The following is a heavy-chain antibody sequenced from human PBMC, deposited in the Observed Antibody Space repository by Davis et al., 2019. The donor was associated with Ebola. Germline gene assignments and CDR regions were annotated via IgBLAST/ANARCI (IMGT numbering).Heavy chain of an antibody. CDR2: IHYSGST. CDR3: ATKPWELEAFDI. CDR1: GGSISSGDYY. V-gene: IGHV4-30-4*01. J-gene: IGHJ3*02. Sequence: PSETLSLTCTVAGGSISSGDYYWSWIRQPPGKGLEWIGYIHYSGSTYYNPSLKSRVTISVDTSKNQFSLKLSSVTAADTAVYYCATKPWELEAFDIWGQGTMVTVSS. D-gene: IGHD1-26*01.